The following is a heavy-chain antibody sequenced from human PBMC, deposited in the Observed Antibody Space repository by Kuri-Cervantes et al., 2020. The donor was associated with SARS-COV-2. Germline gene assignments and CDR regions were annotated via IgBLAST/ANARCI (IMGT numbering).Heavy chain of an antibody. Sequence: GESLKISCAASGFTFDDYGMSWVRQAPGKGLEWVSGINWNGGSTGYADSVKGRFTISRDNAKNSLYLQMNSLRAEDTAVYYCARYDFWSGYYLDYWGQGTLVTVSS. V-gene: IGHV3-20*04. CDR3: ARYDFWSGYYLDY. D-gene: IGHD3-3*01. J-gene: IGHJ4*02. CDR1: GFTFDDYG. CDR2: INWNGGST.